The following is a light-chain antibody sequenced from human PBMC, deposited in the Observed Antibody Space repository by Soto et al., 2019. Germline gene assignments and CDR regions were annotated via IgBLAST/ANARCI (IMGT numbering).Light chain of an antibody. J-gene: IGKJ4*01. CDR1: QSVSKY. CDR3: QQRNNWPLT. CDR2: DAS. V-gene: IGKV3-11*01. Sequence: EVVLTQSPATLSLSPGESATLSCRASQSVSKYLGWYQQRPGQAPRLLIYDASDRATGIPARFSGSGSGTDFTLTISSLEPEDFSFYYCQQRNNWPLTFGGGTKVEIK.